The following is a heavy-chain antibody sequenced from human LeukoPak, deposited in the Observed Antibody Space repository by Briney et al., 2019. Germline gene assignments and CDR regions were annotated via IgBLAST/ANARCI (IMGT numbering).Heavy chain of an antibody. J-gene: IGHJ6*03. CDR2: MNPNSGGT. CDR3: ARDPGRGYSYGPHAYYYMDV. D-gene: IGHD5-18*01. Sequence: EASVKVSCKASGYTFTSYDINWVRQATGQGLEWMGWMNPNSGGTNYAQKFQGRVTMTRDTSISTAYMELSRLRSDDTAVYYCARDPGRGYSYGPHAYYYMDVWGKGTTVTVSS. CDR1: GYTFTSYD. V-gene: IGHV1-2*02.